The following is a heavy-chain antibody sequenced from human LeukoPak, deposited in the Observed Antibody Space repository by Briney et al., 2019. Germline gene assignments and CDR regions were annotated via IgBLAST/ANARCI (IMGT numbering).Heavy chain of an antibody. CDR2: IRSKANSYAT. CDR1: GFTFSGSA. CDR3: TRPAAGYWYFDL. D-gene: IGHD6-25*01. J-gene: IGHJ2*01. Sequence: GGSLRLSCAASGFTFSGSAMHWVRQASGKGLEWVGRIRSKANSYATAYAASVKGRFTISRDDSKNTAYLQMNSLKTEDTAVYYCTRPAAGYWYFDLWGRGTLVTVSS. V-gene: IGHV3-73*01.